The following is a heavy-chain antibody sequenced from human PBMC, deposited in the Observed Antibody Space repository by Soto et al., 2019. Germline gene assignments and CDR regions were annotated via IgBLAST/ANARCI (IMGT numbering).Heavy chain of an antibody. J-gene: IGHJ6*02. CDR2: ISGSGGST. CDR1: GFTFSNYA. V-gene: IGHV3-23*01. D-gene: IGHD1-26*01. CDR3: ATYSGNYERYGVYYGMDV. Sequence: GSLRLSCAASGFTFSNYAISWVRQAPGKGLEWVSSISGSGGSTYYADSVKGRFTISRDNSKNTLSLQMNSLRAEDTAVYYCATYSGNYERYGVYYGMDVWGQGTTVTVSS.